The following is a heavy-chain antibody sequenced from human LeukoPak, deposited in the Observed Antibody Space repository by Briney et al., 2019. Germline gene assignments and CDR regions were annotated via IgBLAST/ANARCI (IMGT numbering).Heavy chain of an antibody. D-gene: IGHD3-10*01. V-gene: IGHV3-30*18. CDR2: ISYDGSNK. CDR1: GVPLSSFG. CDR3: AKDGGITMVRNWFDP. Sequence: PGGPLRLSCAAWGVPLSSFGMLGVRKPPGRGREGWGVISYDGSNKYYADSVKGRFTISRDNSKNTLYLQMNSLRAEDTAVYYCAKDGGITMVRNWFDPWGQGTLVTVSS. J-gene: IGHJ5*02.